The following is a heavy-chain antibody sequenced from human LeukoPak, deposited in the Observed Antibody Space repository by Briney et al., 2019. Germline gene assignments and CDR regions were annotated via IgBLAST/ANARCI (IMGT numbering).Heavy chain of an antibody. CDR3: ARAEGYSSSSLFDY. Sequence: GASVKVSCKASGGTFSSYAISWVRQAPGQGLEWMGRIIPILGIANYAQKFQGRVTITADKSTSTAYMELSSLRSEDTVVYYCARAEGYSSSSLFDYWGQGTLVTVSS. J-gene: IGHJ4*02. CDR1: GGTFSSYA. D-gene: IGHD6-6*01. V-gene: IGHV1-69*04. CDR2: IIPILGIA.